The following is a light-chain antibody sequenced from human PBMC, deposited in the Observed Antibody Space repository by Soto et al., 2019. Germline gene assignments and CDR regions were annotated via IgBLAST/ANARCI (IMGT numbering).Light chain of an antibody. CDR1: QSISSSY. CDR2: GAS. CDR3: QQYRDWPQT. J-gene: IGKJ1*01. Sequence: EIVLTQSPGTLSLSPWERATLSCRASQSISSSYLAWYQQKPGQAPRLLIYGASTRATGIPDRISGGGSGTAFTLTISSLRSDDFAVYYCQQYRDWPQTFGQGTKVDIK. V-gene: IGKV3-20*01.